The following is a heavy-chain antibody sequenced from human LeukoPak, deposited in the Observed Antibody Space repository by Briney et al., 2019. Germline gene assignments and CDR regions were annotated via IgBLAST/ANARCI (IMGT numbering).Heavy chain of an antibody. D-gene: IGHD1-7*01. Sequence: GGSLRLSCAASGFTFSDYYMSWIRQAPGKGLEWVSYISSSGSTIYYADSVKGRFTISRDNAKNSLYLQMNSLRAEDTAVYYRARVDWNSTDGYYFDYWGQGTLVTVSS. CDR1: GFTFSDYY. CDR3: ARVDWNSTDGYYFDY. V-gene: IGHV3-11*01. J-gene: IGHJ4*02. CDR2: ISSSGSTI.